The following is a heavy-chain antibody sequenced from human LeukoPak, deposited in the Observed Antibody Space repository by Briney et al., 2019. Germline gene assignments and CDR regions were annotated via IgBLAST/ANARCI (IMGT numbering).Heavy chain of an antibody. CDR2: IYYSGST. J-gene: IGHJ6*02. CDR3: ARGGASGSYYGAYYNYGMDV. CDR1: RFTFSSYW. D-gene: IGHD1-26*01. V-gene: IGHV4-59*01. Sequence: GSLRLSCAASRFTFSSYWTNWVRQAPGKGLEWIGYIYYSGSTNYNPSLKSRVTISVDTSKNQFSLKLSSVTAADTAVYYCARGGASGSYYGAYYNYGMDVWGQGTTVTVSS.